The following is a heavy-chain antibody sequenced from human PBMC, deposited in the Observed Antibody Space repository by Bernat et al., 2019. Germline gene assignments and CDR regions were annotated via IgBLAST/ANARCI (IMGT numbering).Heavy chain of an antibody. Sequence: EVQLVESGGGLVKPGGSLRLSCAASGFIFSNAWMTWVRQAPGKGLEWVGRIQSKADGGTTVYAAPVKDRFTISRDDSKNTVYLQMNSLKIEDTAIYYCTHTSAATAKYAGAFDIWGQGTMVTVSS. CDR2: IQSKADGGTT. J-gene: IGHJ3*02. CDR1: GFIFSNAW. D-gene: IGHD2-8*01. V-gene: IGHV3-15*01. CDR3: THTSAATAKYAGAFDI.